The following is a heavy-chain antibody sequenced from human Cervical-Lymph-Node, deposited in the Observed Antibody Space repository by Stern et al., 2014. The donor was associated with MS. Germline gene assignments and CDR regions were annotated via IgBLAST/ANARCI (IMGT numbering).Heavy chain of an antibody. CDR1: GFTFSTYA. D-gene: IGHD2-2*01. CDR3: AKDLGRGVVVVPLYGLDV. CDR2: ISDSGVYT. Sequence: EVQLLESGGGLVQPGGSLRLSCAASGFTFSTYAFSWVRQAPGKGLEWVSSISDSGVYTYYADSVKGLFTISRDNSKSMLYLEMQSLRAEDTAVYHCAKDLGRGVVVVPLYGLDVWGQGTTVTVSS. V-gene: IGHV3-23*01. J-gene: IGHJ6*02.